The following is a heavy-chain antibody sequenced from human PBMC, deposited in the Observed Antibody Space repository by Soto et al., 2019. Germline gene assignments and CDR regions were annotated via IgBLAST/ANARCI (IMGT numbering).Heavy chain of an antibody. CDR2: IIPIFGTA. D-gene: IGHD3-3*01. CDR1: GGTFSSYA. V-gene: IGHV1-69*13. CDR3: ARDSPSDHDFWGGYQNRGMV. Sequence: SVKVSCKASGGTFSSYAISWVRQAPGQGLEWMGGIIPIFGTANYAQKFQGRVTITADESTSTAYMELSSLRSEDTAVYYCARDSPSDHDFWGGYQNRGMVWGQGTTVTVSS. J-gene: IGHJ6*02.